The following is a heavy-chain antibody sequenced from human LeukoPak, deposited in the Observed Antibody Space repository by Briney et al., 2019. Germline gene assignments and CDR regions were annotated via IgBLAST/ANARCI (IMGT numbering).Heavy chain of an antibody. J-gene: IGHJ6*02. V-gene: IGHV4-59*08. CDR1: GGSISSYY. Sequence: PSETLSLTCTVSGGSISSYYWSWIRQPPGKGLEWIGYIFSGGSTNYNPSLKSRTTISLDTSKSQFSLTVNSVTAADTAVYYCARGVRTSSYCYAGDYGMDVWGQGTTVTVSS. CDR3: ARGVRTSSYCYAGDYGMDV. D-gene: IGHD2-2*01. CDR2: IFSGGST.